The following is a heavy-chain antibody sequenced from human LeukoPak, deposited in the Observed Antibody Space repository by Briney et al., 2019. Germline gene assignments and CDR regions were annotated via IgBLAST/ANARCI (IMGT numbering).Heavy chain of an antibody. CDR1: GYTFTSYD. J-gene: IGHJ5*02. Sequence: ASVKVSCKASGYTFTSYDINWVRQATGQGLEWMGWMNPNSGNTGYAQKFQGRVTITRNTSISTAYMELSSLRSEDTAVYYCARIYYDYVWGYPSGWFDPWGQGTLVTVSS. D-gene: IGHD3-16*01. V-gene: IGHV1-8*03. CDR3: ARIYYDYVWGYPSGWFDP. CDR2: MNPNSGNT.